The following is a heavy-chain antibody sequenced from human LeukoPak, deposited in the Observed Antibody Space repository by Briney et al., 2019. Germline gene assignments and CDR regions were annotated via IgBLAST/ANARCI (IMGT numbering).Heavy chain of an antibody. J-gene: IGHJ5*02. CDR1: GFTFSSYG. Sequence: GGSLRLSCAASGFTFSSYGMHWVRQAPGKGLEWVAVISYDGSNKYYADSVKGRFTISRDNSKNTLYLQMNSLRAEDTAVYYCAREDNPLWFDPWGQGTLVTVSS. V-gene: IGHV3-30*03. D-gene: IGHD1-1*01. CDR2: ISYDGSNK. CDR3: AREDNPLWFDP.